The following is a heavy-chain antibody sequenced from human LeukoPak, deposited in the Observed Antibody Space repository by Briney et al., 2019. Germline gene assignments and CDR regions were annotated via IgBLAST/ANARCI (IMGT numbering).Heavy chain of an antibody. Sequence: SETLSLTCAVYGGSFSGYYWSWIRQPPGKGLEWTGEINHSGSTNYNPSLKSRVTISVDTSKNQFSLKLSSVAAADTAVYYCARDPGLALNYWGQGTLVTVSS. CDR3: ARDPGLALNY. J-gene: IGHJ4*02. D-gene: IGHD3-10*01. V-gene: IGHV4-34*01. CDR1: GGSFSGYY. CDR2: INHSGST.